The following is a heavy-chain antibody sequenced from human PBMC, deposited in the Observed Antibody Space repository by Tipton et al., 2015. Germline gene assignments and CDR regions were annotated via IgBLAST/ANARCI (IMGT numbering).Heavy chain of an antibody. CDR2: MHHSGSS. V-gene: IGHV4-30-2*06. Sequence: TLSLTCTVSGGSVRSDKYFWTWIRQSPGKGLEWIGEMHHSGSSHYNPSLRSRVSISLDKAKNQVSLNLNSVTAADTAVYYCARGKDYGARFFDYWGQGTLVTVSS. CDR1: GGSVRSDKYF. J-gene: IGHJ4*02. CDR3: ARGKDYGARFFDY. D-gene: IGHD4-17*01.